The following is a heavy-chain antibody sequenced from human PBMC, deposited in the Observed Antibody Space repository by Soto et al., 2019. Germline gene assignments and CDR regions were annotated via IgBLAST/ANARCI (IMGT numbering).Heavy chain of an antibody. CDR2: IYHGGTT. J-gene: IGHJ4*01. V-gene: IGHV4-38-2*02. CDR1: GGSISGYY. CDR3: ARVHVMVVAGSTFDY. Sequence: PSETLSLTCNVSGGSISGYYWAWIRQSPGKGPKWIASIYHGGTTFYNPSLKSRITISVDTSNNQFSLKLTSVTAADTAVYYCARVHVMVVAGSTFDYWGHGTLVTVSS. D-gene: IGHD6-19*01.